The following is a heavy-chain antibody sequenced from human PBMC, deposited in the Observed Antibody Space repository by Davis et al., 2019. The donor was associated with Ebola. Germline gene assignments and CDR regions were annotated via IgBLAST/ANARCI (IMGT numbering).Heavy chain of an antibody. Sequence: ASVKVSCKASGYTFTSYDINWVRQATGQGLEWMGWMNPNSGNTGYAQKFQGRVTITADKSTSTAYMELSSLRSEDTAVYYCARDSSSSSEDYWGQGTLVTVSS. CDR3: ARDSSSSSEDY. CDR1: GYTFTSYD. D-gene: IGHD6-6*01. V-gene: IGHV1-8*01. CDR2: MNPNSGNT. J-gene: IGHJ4*02.